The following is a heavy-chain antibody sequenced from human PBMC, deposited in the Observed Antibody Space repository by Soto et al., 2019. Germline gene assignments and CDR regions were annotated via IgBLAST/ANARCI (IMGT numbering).Heavy chain of an antibody. CDR1: GGTFSSYT. V-gene: IGHV1-69*02. Sequence: SVKVSCKASGGTFSSYTISWVRQAPGQGLEWMGRIIPILGIANYAQKFQGRVTITADKSTSTAYMELSSLRSEDTAVYYCARTRDTIFGVVPKFDYWGQGTLVTVSS. D-gene: IGHD3-3*01. J-gene: IGHJ4*02. CDR2: IIPILGIA. CDR3: ARTRDTIFGVVPKFDY.